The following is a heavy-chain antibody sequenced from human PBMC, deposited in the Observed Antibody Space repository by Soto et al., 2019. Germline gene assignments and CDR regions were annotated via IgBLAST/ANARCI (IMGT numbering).Heavy chain of an antibody. V-gene: IGHV4-59*01. CDR1: GGSISSYY. CDR3: ARGYCSRTSCPNRYYFDY. Sequence: QVQLQESGPGLVKPSETLSLTCTVSGGSISSYYWSWIRQPPGKGLEWIGYIYYSGSTNYNPSLKSRVTISVDTSKNQFSLKLSSVTAADTAVYYCARGYCSRTSCPNRYYFDYWGQGTLVTVSS. D-gene: IGHD2-2*01. CDR2: IYYSGST. J-gene: IGHJ4*02.